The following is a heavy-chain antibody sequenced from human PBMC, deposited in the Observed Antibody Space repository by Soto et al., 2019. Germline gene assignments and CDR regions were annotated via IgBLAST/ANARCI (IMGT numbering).Heavy chain of an antibody. CDR1: GFTFSSYA. Sequence: GGSLRLSCAASGFTFSSYAMSWVRQAPGKGLEWVSAISGSGGSTYYTDSVKGRFTISRDNSKNTLYLQMNSLRAEDTTVYYCAKEGGSSSYRYYFDYWGQGTLVTVSS. CDR3: AKEGGSSSYRYYFDY. CDR2: ISGSGGST. D-gene: IGHD6-13*01. J-gene: IGHJ4*02. V-gene: IGHV3-23*01.